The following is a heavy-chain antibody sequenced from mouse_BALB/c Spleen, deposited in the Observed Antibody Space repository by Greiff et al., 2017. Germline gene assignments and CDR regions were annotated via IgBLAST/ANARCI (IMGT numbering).Heavy chain of an antibody. CDR2: INPYNGDT. D-gene: IGHD2-2*01. CDR1: GYSFTGYF. V-gene: IGHV1-37*01. J-gene: IGHJ4*01. Sequence: EVKLVESGPELVKPGASVKISCKASGYSFTGYFMNWVKQSHGKSLEWIGRINPYNGDTFYNQKFKGKATLTVDKSSSTAHMELLSLTSEDSAVYYCGRMGGYDDYAMDYWGQGTSVTVSS. CDR3: GRMGGYDDYAMDY.